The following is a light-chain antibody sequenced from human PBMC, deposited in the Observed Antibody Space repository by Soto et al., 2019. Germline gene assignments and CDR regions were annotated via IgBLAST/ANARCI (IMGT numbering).Light chain of an antibody. J-gene: IGKJ1*01. CDR1: LDVNSY. CDR2: DAS. V-gene: IGKV3-11*01. Sequence: VLTQSPATLSLSPGERATLSCRASLDVNSYLAWYQTKPGQAPRLLIYDASNRAAGIPARFSGSWSGTDCTLTISRLEPEDVAVYYCQQYGSLSWTFGQGTKVDIK. CDR3: QQYGSLSWT.